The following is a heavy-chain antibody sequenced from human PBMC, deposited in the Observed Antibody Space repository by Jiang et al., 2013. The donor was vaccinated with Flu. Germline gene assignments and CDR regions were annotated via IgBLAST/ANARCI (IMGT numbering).Heavy chain of an antibody. CDR1: GYTFRSHG. D-gene: IGHD3-22*01. J-gene: IGHJ4*02. V-gene: IGHV1-18*01. CDR3: ARSPSYFDSNGHYFDF. CDR2: ISGYNGYT. Sequence: SGAEVKKPGASVRVSCRTSGYTFRSHGIAWLRQAPEERPEWLGWISGYNGYTNYAPSVQGRLTLTTDASTSTAYMELRNLRSEDTAVFYCARSPSYFDSNGHYFDFWGPGTLVTVSS.